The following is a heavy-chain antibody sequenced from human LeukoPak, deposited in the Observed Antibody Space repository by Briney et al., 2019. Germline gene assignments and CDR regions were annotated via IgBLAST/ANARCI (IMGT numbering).Heavy chain of an antibody. Sequence: PGGSLRLSCAASGFTFSSYAMNWVRQAPGKGLEWVSFISGSGDTTYYADSVKGRFTISRDSSKNTLYLQMNSLRAEDTAAYYCAKSRGESRGASNYWGQGTLVTVSS. V-gene: IGHV3-23*01. D-gene: IGHD1-26*01. CDR3: AKSRGESRGASNY. J-gene: IGHJ4*02. CDR1: GFTFSSYA. CDR2: ISGSGDTT.